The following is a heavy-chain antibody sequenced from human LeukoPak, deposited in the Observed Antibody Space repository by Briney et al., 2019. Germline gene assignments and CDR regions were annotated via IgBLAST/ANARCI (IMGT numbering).Heavy chain of an antibody. J-gene: IGHJ4*02. CDR1: GGSISSSSYY. D-gene: IGHD5-24*01. V-gene: IGHV4-39*07. CDR3: ARGGDGYRTFAY. CDR2: IYYSGST. Sequence: SETLSLTCTVSGGSISSSSYYWGWIRQPPGKGLEWIGSIYYSGSTNYNPSLKSRVTISVDTSKNQFSLKLSSVTAADTAVYYCARGGDGYRTFAYWGQGTLVTVSS.